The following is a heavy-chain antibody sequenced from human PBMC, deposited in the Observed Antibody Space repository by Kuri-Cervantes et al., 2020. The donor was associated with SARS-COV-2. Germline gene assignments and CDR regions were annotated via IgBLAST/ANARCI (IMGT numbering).Heavy chain of an antibody. Sequence: GGSLRLSCAASGFTFSSYSMNWVRQAPGKGLEWVSSISSSSSYIYYADSVKGRFTISRDNAKNSLYLQMTSLRAEDTAVYYWAREKYYYDSSGLGGGEDYYYGMDVWGQGTTVTVSS. CDR3: AREKYYYDSSGLGGGEDYYYGMDV. CDR1: GFTFSSYS. D-gene: IGHD3-22*01. CDR2: ISSSSSYI. V-gene: IGHV3-21*01. J-gene: IGHJ6*02.